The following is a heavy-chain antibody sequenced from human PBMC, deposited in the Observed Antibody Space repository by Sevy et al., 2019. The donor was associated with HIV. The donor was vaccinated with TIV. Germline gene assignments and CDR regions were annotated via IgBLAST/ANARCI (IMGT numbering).Heavy chain of an antibody. CDR2: SSSSGTTM. CDR1: GFTFSDYY. J-gene: IGHJ5*02. CDR3: ARYSGGWFDP. V-gene: IGHV3-11*01. D-gene: IGHD4-4*01. Sequence: GGSLRLSCAASGFTFSDYYMSWIRRAPGKGLEWVSYSSSSGTTMYYVDSVKGRFTISRDNAKNSLYLQMISLRAEDTAVYYCARYSGGWFDPWGQGTLVTVSS.